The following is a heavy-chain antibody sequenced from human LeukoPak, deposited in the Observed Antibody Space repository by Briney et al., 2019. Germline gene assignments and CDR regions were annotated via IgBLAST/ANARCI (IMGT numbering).Heavy chain of an antibody. CDR3: ARRNDYGDYRAGYYFDY. CDR1: GYSFTSFW. J-gene: IGHJ4*02. CDR2: IYPGDSDT. D-gene: IGHD4-17*01. V-gene: IGHV5-51*01. Sequence: GESLKISCKGSGYSFTSFWIGWVRQMPGKGLEWMGIIYPGDSDTRYSPSFQGQVTISADKSISTAYLQCSSLKASDTAMYYCARRNDYGDYRAGYYFDYWGQGTLVTVSS.